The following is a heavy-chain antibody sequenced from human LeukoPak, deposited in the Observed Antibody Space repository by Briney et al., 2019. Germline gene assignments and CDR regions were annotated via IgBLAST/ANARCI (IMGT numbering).Heavy chain of an antibody. D-gene: IGHD6-13*01. J-gene: IGHJ4*02. CDR1: GGSFSGYY. Sequence: PSETLSLTCAVYGGSFSGYYWSWIRQPPGKGLEWIGEINHSGSTNYNPSLKSRVTISVDTSKNQFSLKLSSVTAADTAVYYCARSTPYIAAAGHFDYWAREPWSPSPQ. CDR3: ARSTPYIAAAGHFDY. CDR2: INHSGST. V-gene: IGHV4-34*01.